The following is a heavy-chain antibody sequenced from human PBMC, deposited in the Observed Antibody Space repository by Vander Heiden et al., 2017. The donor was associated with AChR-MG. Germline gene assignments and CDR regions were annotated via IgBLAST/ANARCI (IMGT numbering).Heavy chain of an antibody. V-gene: IGHV3-48*02. CDR1: GFPFSSYS. J-gene: IGHJ5*02. CDR2: ISSSSSTI. D-gene: IGHD2-2*02. CDR3: ARGLAGPGRMYCSSTSCYTGWFDP. Sequence: EVQLVESGGGLVQPGGSLRLSCAASGFPFSSYSMHWVRQAPGKGLEWVSYISSSSSTIYYADSVKGRFTISRDNAKNSLYLQMNSLRDEDTAVYYCARGLAGPGRMYCSSTSCYTGWFDPWGQGTLVTVSS.